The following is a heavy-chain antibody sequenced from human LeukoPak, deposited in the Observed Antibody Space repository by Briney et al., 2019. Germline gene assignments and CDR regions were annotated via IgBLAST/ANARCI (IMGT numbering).Heavy chain of an antibody. CDR3: AKAYRAVAGPVDY. J-gene: IGHJ4*02. CDR1: GFIFTTYG. Sequence: GGSLRLSCAASGFIFTTYGIHWVRQAPGKGLEWVAVIWHDGSNKYYADSVKGRFTISRDNSKNTLYLQMDSLRVEDTAVYYCAKAYRAVAGPVDYWGQGTLVTVSS. V-gene: IGHV3-33*06. CDR2: IWHDGSNK. D-gene: IGHD6-19*01.